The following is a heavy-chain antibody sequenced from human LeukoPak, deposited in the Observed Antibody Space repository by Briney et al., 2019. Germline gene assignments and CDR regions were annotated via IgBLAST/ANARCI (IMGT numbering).Heavy chain of an antibody. J-gene: IGHJ3*02. D-gene: IGHD3-9*01. CDR1: GFTFSSYE. CDR3: ARMFSFDFDI. Sequence: QSGGSLRLSCAASGFTFSSYEMNWVRQAPGKGLEWISCISSSGTTIYYADSVKGRFTISRDNAKNSLFLQMNSLRAEDTAVYYCARMFSFDFDIWGQGTMVTVSS. CDR2: ISSSGTTI. V-gene: IGHV3-48*03.